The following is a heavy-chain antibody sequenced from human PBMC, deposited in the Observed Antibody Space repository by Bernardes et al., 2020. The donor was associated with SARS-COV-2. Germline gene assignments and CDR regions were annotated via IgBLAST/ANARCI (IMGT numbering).Heavy chain of an antibody. Sequence: SSTLSLTCTVSGASLSSTNYYWGWIRQPPGKGLEWIGSIYSSGSSYYNPSLQSRVSGSVDTSKNQFSLRLSFVTAADTAVYYCAGSSCGIDCYNGGLRSWDYGMDGWGQGTTVT. D-gene: IGHD2-21*02. CDR2: IYSSGSS. V-gene: IGHV4-39*01. CDR3: AGSSCGIDCYNGGLRSWDYGMDG. CDR1: GASLSSTNYY. J-gene: IGHJ6*02.